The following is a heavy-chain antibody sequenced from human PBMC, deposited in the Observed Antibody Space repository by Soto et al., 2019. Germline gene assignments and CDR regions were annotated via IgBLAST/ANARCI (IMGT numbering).Heavy chain of an antibody. J-gene: IGHJ4*02. D-gene: IGHD3-22*01. CDR3: GREQGGYYPFDY. V-gene: IGHV3-33*01. CDR1: GFTFSSYG. CDR2: IWYDGRNK. Sequence: QVQLVESGGGVVQPGRSLRLSCAASGFTFSSYGMHWVRQAPGKGLEWVAVIWYDGRNKYYADSVKGRFTISRDNSKNSLYLQMTSLRAEDTAVYYWGREQGGYYPFDYWGQGTLVTVSS.